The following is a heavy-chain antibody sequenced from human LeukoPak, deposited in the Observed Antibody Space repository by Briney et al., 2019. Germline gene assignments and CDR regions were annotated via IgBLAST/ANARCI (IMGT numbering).Heavy chain of an antibody. V-gene: IGHV5-51*01. CDR1: GYSFTSYW. D-gene: IGHD2-15*01. CDR3: ARSPRYCSGGSCYSYPGVFDY. CDR2: IYPGDSDT. Sequence: GESLKISCKGSGYSFTSYWIGWVRQMPGKGLEWMGIIYPGDSDTRYSPSFQGQVTISADKSISTAYLQWSSLKASDTAMYYCARSPRYCSGGSCYSYPGVFDYWGQGTLVTVSS. J-gene: IGHJ4*02.